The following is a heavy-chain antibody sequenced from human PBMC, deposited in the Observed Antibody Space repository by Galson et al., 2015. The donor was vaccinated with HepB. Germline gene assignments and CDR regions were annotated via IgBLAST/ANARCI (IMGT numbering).Heavy chain of an antibody. CDR3: ASSSTSSKGGDY. CDR2: IIPIFGTA. CDR1: GGTFSSYA. J-gene: IGHJ4*02. Sequence: SVKVSCKASGGTFSSYAISWVRQAPGQGLEWMGGIIPIFGTANYAQKFQGRVTITADESTSTAYMELSSLRSEDTAVYYCASSSTSSKGGDYWGQGTLVTVSS. V-gene: IGHV1-69*13. D-gene: IGHD2-2*01.